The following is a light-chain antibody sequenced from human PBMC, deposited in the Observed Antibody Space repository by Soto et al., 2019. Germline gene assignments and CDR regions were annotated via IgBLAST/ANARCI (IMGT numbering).Light chain of an antibody. CDR2: DAS. CDR3: QQSINWPPLT. Sequence: EIVMTQSPATLSLSPGERATLSCRASQSVGKYLVWYQQKPGQAPRLLIYDASNRATGVPARFSGSGSGTDFTLTISRLEPEDFAVYYCQQSINWPPLTFGQGTRLEI. J-gene: IGKJ5*01. V-gene: IGKV3-11*01. CDR1: QSVGKY.